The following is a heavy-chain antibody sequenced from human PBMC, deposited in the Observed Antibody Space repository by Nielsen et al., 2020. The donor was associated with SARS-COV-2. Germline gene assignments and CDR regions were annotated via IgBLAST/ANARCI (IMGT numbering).Heavy chain of an antibody. CDR1: GFTFSSYS. D-gene: IGHD1-26*01. V-gene: IGHV3-21*01. J-gene: IGHJ6*02. Sequence: GESLKISCAASGFTFSSYSMNWVRQAPGKGLERVSSISSSSSYIYYADSVKGRFTISRDNAKNSLYLQMNSLRAEDTAVYYCARDSRGGSSHLFYYYGMDVWGQGTTVTVSS. CDR3: ARDSRGGSSHLFYYYGMDV. CDR2: ISSSSSYI.